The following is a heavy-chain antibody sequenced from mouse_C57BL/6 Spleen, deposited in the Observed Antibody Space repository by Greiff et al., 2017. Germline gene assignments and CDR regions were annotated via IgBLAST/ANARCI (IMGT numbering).Heavy chain of an antibody. D-gene: IGHD1-1*01. CDR3: TRGTTVVDYFDY. J-gene: IGHJ2*01. Sequence: EVQLQQSGTVLARPGASVKMSCTTSGYTFTSYWMHWVKQRPGQGLEWIGAIYPGNSDTSYNQKFKGKAKLTAVTSASTAYMELSSLTNEDAAVYYCTRGTTVVDYFDYWGQGTTLTVSS. V-gene: IGHV1-5*01. CDR1: GYTFTSYW. CDR2: IYPGNSDT.